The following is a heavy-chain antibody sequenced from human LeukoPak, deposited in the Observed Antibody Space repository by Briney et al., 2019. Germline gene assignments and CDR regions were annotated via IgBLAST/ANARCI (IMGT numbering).Heavy chain of an antibody. Sequence: GASVKVSCKASGYTHTDYYLHWVRQAPGQGLEWMGWIKPNSGGTNYAHKFQGRVTMTRDTSLNTAYMELNRLISDDTAVYYCAREPVTGTLNFYDRRGQGALVTVTS. V-gene: IGHV1-2*02. J-gene: IGHJ5*02. D-gene: IGHD6-19*01. CDR3: AREPVTGTLNFYDR. CDR2: IKPNSGGT. CDR1: GYTHTDYY.